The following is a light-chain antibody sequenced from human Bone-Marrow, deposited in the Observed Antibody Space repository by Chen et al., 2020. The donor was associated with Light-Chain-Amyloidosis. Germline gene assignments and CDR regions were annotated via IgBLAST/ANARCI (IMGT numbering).Light chain of an antibody. V-gene: IGLV3-25*03. CDR3: QSADSSGTYEVI. Sequence: SYDLKQPPSVSVAAGQTARLTCSGDDLPTKYAYWYQQKPGQAPVLVIHRDTERPSGISERFSGSSSGTTATLTISGVQAEDEADYHCQSADSSGTYEVIFGGGTKLTVL. J-gene: IGLJ2*01. CDR1: DLPTKY. CDR2: RDT.